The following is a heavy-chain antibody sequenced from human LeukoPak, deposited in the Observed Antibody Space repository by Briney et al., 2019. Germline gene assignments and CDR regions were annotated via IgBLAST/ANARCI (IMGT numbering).Heavy chain of an antibody. D-gene: IGHD6-13*01. J-gene: IGHJ4*02. CDR1: GFTFSSYW. Sequence: GSLRLSCAASGFTFSSYWMHWVRQAPGKGLVWVSRINSDGSSTSYADSVKGRFTISRDNAKNTLDLQMNSLRAEDTAVYYCAKGGFYSNSPFDYWGQGTLVTVSS. CDR2: INSDGSST. V-gene: IGHV3-74*01. CDR3: AKGGFYSNSPFDY.